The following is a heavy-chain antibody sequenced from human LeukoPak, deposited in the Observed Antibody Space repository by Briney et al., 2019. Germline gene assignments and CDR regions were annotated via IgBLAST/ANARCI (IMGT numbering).Heavy chain of an antibody. D-gene: IGHD2-2*02. V-gene: IGHV3-23*01. CDR1: GFSFSSYG. CDR3: AKDIHAGAFDY. CDR2: ISGGGVTT. J-gene: IGHJ4*02. Sequence: GGTLRLSCAASGFSFSSYGMSWVRQAPGKGLEWVSAISGGGVTTYYADSVKGRFTFSRDNSKNTLYLQMNSLRAEDTAVYYCAKDIHAGAFDYWGQGTLVTVSS.